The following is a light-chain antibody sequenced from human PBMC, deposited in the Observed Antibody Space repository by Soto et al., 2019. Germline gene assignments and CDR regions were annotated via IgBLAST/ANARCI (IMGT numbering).Light chain of an antibody. J-gene: IGKJ2*01. CDR3: QQYNNWPPDT. CDR1: QSVSSN. V-gene: IGKV3-15*01. CDR2: GAS. Sequence: EIVMTQSPATLSVSPGERATLSCRASQSVSSNLAWYQQKPGQAPRLLIYGASTRATGIPARFSGSGSGTELTLTISSLQSEDFAGYYFQQYNNWPPDTFGQGTKLEIK.